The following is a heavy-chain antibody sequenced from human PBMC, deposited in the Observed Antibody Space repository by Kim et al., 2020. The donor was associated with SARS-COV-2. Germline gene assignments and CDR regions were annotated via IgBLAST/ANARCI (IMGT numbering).Heavy chain of an antibody. V-gene: IGHV5-10-1*01. Sequence: GESLKISCKGSGYSFTSYWISWVRQMPGKGLEWMGRIDPSDSYTNYSPSFQGHVTISADKSISTAYLQWSSLKASDTAMYYCARLHPIIVGATKSGDWGQGTLVTVSS. D-gene: IGHD1-26*01. J-gene: IGHJ4*02. CDR3: ARLHPIIVGATKSGD. CDR1: GYSFTSYW. CDR2: IDPSDSYT.